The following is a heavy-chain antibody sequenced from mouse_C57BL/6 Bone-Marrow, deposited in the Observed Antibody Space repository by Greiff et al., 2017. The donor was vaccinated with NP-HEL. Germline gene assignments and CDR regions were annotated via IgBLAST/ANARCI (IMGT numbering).Heavy chain of an antibody. J-gene: IGHJ2*01. CDR1: GYAFSSSW. CDR2: IYPGDGDT. CDR3: AITLGDY. D-gene: IGHD1-3*01. Sequence: VQRVESGPELVKPGASVKISCKASGYAFSSSWMNWVKQRPGKGLEWIGRIYPGDGDTNYNGKFKGKATLTADKSSSTAYMQLSSLTSEDSAVYFCAITLGDYWGQGTTLTVSS. V-gene: IGHV1-82*01.